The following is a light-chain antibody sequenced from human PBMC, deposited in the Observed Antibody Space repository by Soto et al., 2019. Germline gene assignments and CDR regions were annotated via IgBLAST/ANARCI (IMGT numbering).Light chain of an antibody. CDR3: CSYTSTTAYV. J-gene: IGLJ1*01. V-gene: IGLV2-14*03. CDR1: SGDIGLYNF. CDR2: DVN. Sequence: QSDLTQPASVSGSPGQSITISCTGTSGDIGLYNFVSWYQQHPGRAPKLMIYDVNNRPSGVSDRFSGSKSGNTASLTISGLQAEDEADYYCCSYTSTTAYVFGTGTKLTVL.